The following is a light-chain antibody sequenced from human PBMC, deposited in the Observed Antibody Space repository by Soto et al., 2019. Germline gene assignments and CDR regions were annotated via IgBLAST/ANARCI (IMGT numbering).Light chain of an antibody. J-gene: IGLJ2*01. V-gene: IGLV1-44*01. CDR3: VAWDDSLNAYVV. CDR1: SPNIGSNT. CDR2: SNN. Sequence: QSVLTQPPSASGTPGQRVTISCSGSSPNIGSNTVNWYQQLPGTAPKLVIYSNNQRPSGVPDRFSGSKSGTSASLAISGLQSEDEADYYCVAWDDSLNAYVVFGGGTKVTVL.